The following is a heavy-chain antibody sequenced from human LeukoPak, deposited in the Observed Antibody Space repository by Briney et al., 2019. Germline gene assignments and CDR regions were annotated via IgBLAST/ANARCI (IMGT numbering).Heavy chain of an antibody. D-gene: IGHD2-2*01. CDR3: ARDRILYCSSTSCRYYYYYYGMDV. CDR2: ISAYNGNT. J-gene: IGHJ6*02. Sequence: ASVKDSCKASGYTFTSYGISWVRQAPGQGLEWMGWISAYNGNTNYAQKLQGRVTMTTDTSTSTAYMELRSLRSDDTAVYYCARDRILYCSSTSCRYYYYYYGMDVWGQGTTVTVSS. V-gene: IGHV1-18*01. CDR1: GYTFTSYG.